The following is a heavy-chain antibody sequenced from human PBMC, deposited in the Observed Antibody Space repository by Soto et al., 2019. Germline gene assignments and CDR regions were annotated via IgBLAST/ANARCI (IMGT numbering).Heavy chain of an antibody. J-gene: IGHJ4*02. V-gene: IGHV4-31*03. CDR2: IYYTGNT. CDR1: GGSISSGDYY. CDR3: ASGKDATKTGY. Sequence: QVQLQESGPGLVKPSQTLSLTCTVSGGSISSGDYYWNWIRQHPGKGLECIGYIYYTGNTYYNPSLKSRVSISADTSNNQFSLKLSSVTAADTAVYYCASGKDATKTGYWGQGTLVTVSS. D-gene: IGHD2-15*01.